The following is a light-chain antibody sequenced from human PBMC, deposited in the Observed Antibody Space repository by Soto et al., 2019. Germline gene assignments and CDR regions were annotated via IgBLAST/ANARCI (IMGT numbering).Light chain of an antibody. CDR3: QQSYSTPPIT. Sequence: DIQMTQSPSSLSASVGERVNITCRASQSINNYLSCYQQKSGKAPDRLIFGASTLASGVPSRFSGSGSGTNFTLTISGLQPEDFATYYCQQSYSTPPITFGQGTRLEIK. J-gene: IGKJ5*01. V-gene: IGKV1-39*01. CDR1: QSINNY. CDR2: GAS.